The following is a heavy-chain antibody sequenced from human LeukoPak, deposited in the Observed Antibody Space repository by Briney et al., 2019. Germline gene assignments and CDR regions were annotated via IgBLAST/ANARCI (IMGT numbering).Heavy chain of an antibody. CDR2: IYYSGST. CDR3: ASSRYTRGLAYYYGMDV. J-gene: IGHJ6*02. Sequence: SETLSLACTVSGGSISSYYWSWIRQPPGKGLEWIGYIYYSGSTNYNPSLKSRVTISVDTSKNQFSLKLSSVTAADTAVYYCASSRYTRGLAYYYGMDVWGQGTTVTVSS. CDR1: GGSISSYY. V-gene: IGHV4-59*01. D-gene: IGHD5-12*01.